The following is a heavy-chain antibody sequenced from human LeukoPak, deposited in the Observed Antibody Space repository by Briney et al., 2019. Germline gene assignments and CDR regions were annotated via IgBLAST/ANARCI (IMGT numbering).Heavy chain of an antibody. CDR2: ISSISSTI. CDR3: ARDPPHGMDV. CDR1: GFTFANYN. J-gene: IGHJ6*02. V-gene: IGHV3-48*01. Sequence: GESLRLSCAASGFTFANYNFNWVRQAPGKGLEWVSYISSISSTIYYADSMKGRFTISRDNAKNSLYLQMNSLRAEDTAVYYCARDPPHGMDVWGQGTTVTVSS.